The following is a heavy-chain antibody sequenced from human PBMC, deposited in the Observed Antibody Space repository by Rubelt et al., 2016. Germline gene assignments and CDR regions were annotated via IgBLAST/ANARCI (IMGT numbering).Heavy chain of an antibody. CDR2: IYYIWST. CDR1: AGSISSYY. CDR3: ARGYGSLQGSFDY. V-gene: IGHV4-59*12. Sequence: QVQLQESGPGLVKPSETLSLTCTVSAGSISSYYWSWFRQPPGTGLEWVGYIYYIWSTNFNHSLKSRVPISVNTSKNQFSLRLSSVTAAETAVYYCARGYGSLQGSFDYWGQGILVTVSS. J-gene: IGHJ4*02. D-gene: IGHD1-26*01.